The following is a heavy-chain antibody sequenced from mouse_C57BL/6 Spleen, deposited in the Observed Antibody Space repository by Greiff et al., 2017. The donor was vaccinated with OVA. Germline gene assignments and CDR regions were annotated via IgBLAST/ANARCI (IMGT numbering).Heavy chain of an antibody. CDR1: GYSITSGYY. D-gene: IGHD1-1*01. CDR3: ARDYYSGSSYGDY. CDR2: ISYDGSN. J-gene: IGHJ2*01. Sequence: EVQLQQSGPGLVKPSQSLSLTCSVTGYSITSGYYWNWIRQFPGNKLEWMGYISYDGSNNYNPSLKNRISITRDTSKNQFFLTLNSVTTQDTAAYYCARDYYSGSSYGDYWGQGTTLTVSS. V-gene: IGHV3-6*01.